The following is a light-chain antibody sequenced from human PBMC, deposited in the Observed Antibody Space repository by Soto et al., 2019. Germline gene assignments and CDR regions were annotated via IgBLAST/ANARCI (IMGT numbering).Light chain of an antibody. Sequence: EIELTQSPGTLSLSPGESATLSCRASQSVSSYLAWYQQKPGQAPRLLIYDASNRATGIPARFSGSGSGTDFTLTISSLEPEDFAVYYCQQRSNWPWTFGQGTKV. CDR3: QQRSNWPWT. CDR2: DAS. CDR1: QSVSSY. V-gene: IGKV3-11*01. J-gene: IGKJ1*01.